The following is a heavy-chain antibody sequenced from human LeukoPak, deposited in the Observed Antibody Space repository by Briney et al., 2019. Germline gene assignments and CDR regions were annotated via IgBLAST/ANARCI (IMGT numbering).Heavy chain of an antibody. CDR3: ARDYYDILTGYYNFDY. CDR2: INPSGGST. CDR1: GYTFTSYY. V-gene: IGHV1-46*01. D-gene: IGHD3-9*01. J-gene: IGHJ4*02. Sequence: ASVKVSCKASGYTFTSYYMHWVRQAPGQGLEWMGIINPSGGSTSYAQKLQGRVIMTTDTSTSTAYMELRSLRSDDTAVYYCARDYYDILTGYYNFDYWGQGTLVTVSS.